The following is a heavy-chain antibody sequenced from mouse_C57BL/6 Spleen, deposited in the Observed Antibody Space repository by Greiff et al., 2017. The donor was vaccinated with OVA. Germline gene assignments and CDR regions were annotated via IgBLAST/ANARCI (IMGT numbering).Heavy chain of an antibody. D-gene: IGHD2-2*01. CDR2: ISYDGSN. Sequence: VQLQQSGPGLVKPSQSLSLTCSVTGYSITSGYYWNWIRQFPGNKLEWMGYISYDGSNNYNPSLKNRISITRDTSKNQFFLKLNSVTTEDTATYYCARYGYDGAYYFDYWGQGTTLTVSS. CDR1: GYSITSGYY. CDR3: ARYGYDGAYYFDY. J-gene: IGHJ2*01. V-gene: IGHV3-6*01.